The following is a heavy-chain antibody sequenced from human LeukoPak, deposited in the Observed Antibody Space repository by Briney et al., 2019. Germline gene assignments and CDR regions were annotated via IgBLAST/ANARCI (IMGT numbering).Heavy chain of an antibody. CDR3: ARPTIALLAFDI. D-gene: IGHD5-24*01. J-gene: IGHJ3*02. CDR2: INHSGST. Sequence: PSETLSLTCAVYGGSFSDYYWSWIRQPPGKGLEWIGEINHSGSTNSNPSLKSRVTISIDTSKNQFPLKLSSVTAADTAVYYCARPTIALLAFDIWGQGTMVTVSS. V-gene: IGHV4-34*01. CDR1: GGSFSDYY.